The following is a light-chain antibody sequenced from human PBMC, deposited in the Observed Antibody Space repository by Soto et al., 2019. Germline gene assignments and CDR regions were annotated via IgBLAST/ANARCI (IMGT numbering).Light chain of an antibody. Sequence: EIVLTQSPGTLSLSPGERATLSCTASQSVSSNYLSWYQQKPGQPPMLLIYGASSTATGLPDRFSGSGCGKDFTITISRLDPEDFAVYYCQQYGGSPRTFGQGTKVEIK. CDR2: GAS. CDR1: QSVSSNY. J-gene: IGKJ1*01. CDR3: QQYGGSPRT. V-gene: IGKV3-20*01.